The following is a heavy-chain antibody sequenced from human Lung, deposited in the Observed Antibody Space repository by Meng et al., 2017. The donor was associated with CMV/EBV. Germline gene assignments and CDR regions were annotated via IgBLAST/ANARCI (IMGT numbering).Heavy chain of an antibody. CDR2: MYSGGTT. D-gene: IGHD3-3*01. J-gene: IGHJ3*02. V-gene: IGHV3-53*01. CDR3: ARNQPISDAFDI. CDR1: GFTVSTNF. Sequence: ESXKISCAASGFTVSTNFMSWVRQAPGKGLEWVSLMYSGGTTYYADSVKGRFTISRDDSKNTLYLQMNSLRAEDTAVYYCARNQPISDAFDIWGQGTMVTVSS.